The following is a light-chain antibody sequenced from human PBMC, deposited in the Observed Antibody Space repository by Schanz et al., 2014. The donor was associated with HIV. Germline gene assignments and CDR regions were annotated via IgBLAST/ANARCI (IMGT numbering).Light chain of an antibody. V-gene: IGLV2-14*03. CDR3: SSYTTSSTLV. Sequence: QSVLTQPASVSGSLGQSITISCTGTSGDVGRYDYVPWYQQHPGQAPKLLIYDFTYRPSGISNRFSGSKSGYTASLTISGLQADDEADYYCSSYTTSSTLVFGGGTKLTVL. CDR1: SGDVGRYDY. CDR2: DFT. J-gene: IGLJ2*01.